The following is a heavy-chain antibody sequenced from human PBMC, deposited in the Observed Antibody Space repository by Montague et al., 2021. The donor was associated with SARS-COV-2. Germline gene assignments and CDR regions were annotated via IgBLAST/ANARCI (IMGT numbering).Heavy chain of an antibody. CDR1: GYSISSGYY. D-gene: IGHD2-15*01. V-gene: IGHV4-38-2*02. CDR2: ISYIGKT. J-gene: IGHJ6*02. CDR3: AGGSGCSGGSCYSEWDPHYAYGMDV. Sequence: SETLSLTCSVSGYSISSGYYWGWIRQPPGKGLEWVGCISYIGKTYYSPSLKSRVTISVDTSKNQFSLKLSSVTAADTAVYYCAGGSGCSGGSCYSEWDPHYAYGMDVWGQGTTVTVSS.